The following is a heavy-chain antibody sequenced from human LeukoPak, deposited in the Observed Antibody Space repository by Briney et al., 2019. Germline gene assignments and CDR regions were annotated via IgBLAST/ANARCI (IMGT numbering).Heavy chain of an antibody. V-gene: IGHV3-7*03. CDR3: ARGGGLDV. J-gene: IGHJ6*02. CDR2: INHNGNVN. CDR1: GFIFSGSA. D-gene: IGHD3-16*01. Sequence: GGSLRLSCAASGFIFSGSAMHWARQAPGKGLEWVASINHNGNVNYYVDSVKGRFTISRDNAKNSLYLQMSNLRAEDTAVYFCARGGGLDVWGQGATVTVSS.